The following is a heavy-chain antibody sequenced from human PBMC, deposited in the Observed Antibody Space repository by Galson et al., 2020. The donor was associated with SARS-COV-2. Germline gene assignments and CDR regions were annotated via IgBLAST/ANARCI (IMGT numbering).Heavy chain of an antibody. D-gene: IGHD4-17*01. Sequence: TGGSLRLPCAASGFTFSSYWMHWVRQAPGKGLVWVSRIKSDGSSTTYADSVQGRFTISRDNAKNTLYLQMNSLTAEDTGVYYCTRGSRYGGNHLDYWGQGTLVTVSS. CDR2: IKSDGSST. CDR1: GFTFSSYW. CDR3: TRGSRYGGNHLDY. J-gene: IGHJ4*02. V-gene: IGHV3-74*01.